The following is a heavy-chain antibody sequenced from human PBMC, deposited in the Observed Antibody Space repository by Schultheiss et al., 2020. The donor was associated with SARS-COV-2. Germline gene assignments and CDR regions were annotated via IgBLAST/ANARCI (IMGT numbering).Heavy chain of an antibody. CDR3: ARSGVDSDAFDI. Sequence: SETLSLTCTVSGGSISSYYWSWIRQHPGKGLEWIGYIYYSGSTYYNPSLKSRVTISVDTSKNQFSLKLSSVTAADTAVYYCARSGVDSDAFDIWGQGTMVTVSS. CDR1: GGSISSYY. D-gene: IGHD3-3*01. J-gene: IGHJ3*02. CDR2: IYYSGST. V-gene: IGHV4-59*01.